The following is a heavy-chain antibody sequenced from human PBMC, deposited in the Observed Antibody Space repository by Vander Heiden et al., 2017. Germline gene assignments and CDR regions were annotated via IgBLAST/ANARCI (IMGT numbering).Heavy chain of an antibody. Sequence: EVQLVESGGGWVKPGGSLRLSCAASGFTFSSAWMNWVRQAPGKGLEWVGRVKSKYDGGTTDYAAPVKGRFTISRDDSKNTAYLQMNNLSTEDTAVYYCSTGGSVVDYWGQGTLVTVSS. CDR1: GFTFSSAW. J-gene: IGHJ4*02. CDR2: VKSKYDGGTT. V-gene: IGHV3-15*01. CDR3: STGGSVVDY.